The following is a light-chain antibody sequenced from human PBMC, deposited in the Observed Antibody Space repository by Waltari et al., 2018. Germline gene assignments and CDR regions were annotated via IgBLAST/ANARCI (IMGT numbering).Light chain of an antibody. Sequence: QLVLTQSPSASASLGASVKLTCTLSSGHSSNVIAWLQQQPAKGPRYLMKVNSDGSHIKGDKIPDRFSGSSSGAEHYLTISSLQSEDEADYYCQTGGHGTWVFGGGTKLTVL. CDR2: VNSDGSH. V-gene: IGLV4-69*01. J-gene: IGLJ3*02. CDR1: SGHSSNV. CDR3: QTGGHGTWV.